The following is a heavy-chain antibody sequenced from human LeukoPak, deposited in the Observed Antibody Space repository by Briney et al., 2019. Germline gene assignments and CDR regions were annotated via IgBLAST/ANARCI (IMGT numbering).Heavy chain of an antibody. CDR3: ARHEGIAVAGTFGGEDWFDP. D-gene: IGHD6-19*01. CDR2: IYYSGST. CDR1: GGSISSYY. Sequence: PSETLSLTCTVSGGSISSYYWSWIRQPPGKGLEWIGYIYYSGSTNYNPSLKSRVTISVDTSKNQLSLKLSSVTAADTAVYYCARHEGIAVAGTFGGEDWFDPWGQGTLVTVSS. V-gene: IGHV4-59*08. J-gene: IGHJ5*02.